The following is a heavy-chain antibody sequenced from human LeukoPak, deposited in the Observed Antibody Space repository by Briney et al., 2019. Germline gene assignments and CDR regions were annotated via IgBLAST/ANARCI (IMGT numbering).Heavy chain of an antibody. CDR1: GFTYSSFW. D-gene: IGHD6-13*01. CDR2: IKQDGSEK. Sequence: PGGTLRLSCASSGFTYSSFWMSWARQAPGKGLEWVANIKQDGSEKYYVDSVKGRFTISRDNAKDSLYLQMNSLRAEDTAVYYCATQPTSGSSVDHWGQGTLVTVSS. CDR3: ATQPTSGSSVDH. V-gene: IGHV3-7*05. J-gene: IGHJ4*02.